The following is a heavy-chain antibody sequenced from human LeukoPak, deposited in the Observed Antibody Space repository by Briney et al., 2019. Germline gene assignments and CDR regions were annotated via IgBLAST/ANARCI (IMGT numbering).Heavy chain of an antibody. CDR3: ARDRLSRTIDAFDI. Sequence: GGSLRLSCAASGLTFSSYSMNWVRQAPGKGLEWVSSISSSSSYIYYADSVKGRFTISRDNAKNSLYLQMNSLRAEDTAVYYCARDRLSRTIDAFDIWGQGTMVTVSS. CDR1: GLTFSSYS. J-gene: IGHJ3*02. D-gene: IGHD6-19*01. CDR2: ISSSSSYI. V-gene: IGHV3-21*01.